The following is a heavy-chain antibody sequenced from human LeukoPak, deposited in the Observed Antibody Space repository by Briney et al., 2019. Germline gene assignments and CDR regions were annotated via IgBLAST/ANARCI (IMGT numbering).Heavy chain of an antibody. CDR1: GFTFSSYA. Sequence: PGGSLRLSCAASGFTFSSYAMHWVRQAPGKGLEWVAVISYGGSDEYYADSVKGRFTISRDNSKNTLYLQMNSLRPEDTASYYCASASRYFDWLSYFDYWGQGTLVTVSS. CDR2: ISYGGSDE. V-gene: IGHV3-30-3*01. J-gene: IGHJ4*02. CDR3: ASASRYFDWLSYFDY. D-gene: IGHD3-9*01.